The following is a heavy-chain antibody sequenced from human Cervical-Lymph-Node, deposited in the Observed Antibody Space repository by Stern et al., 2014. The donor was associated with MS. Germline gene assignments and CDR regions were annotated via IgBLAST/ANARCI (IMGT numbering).Heavy chain of an antibody. CDR2: IDQSGST. Sequence: QLVESGSGLVKPSQTLSLTCAVSGGSISGGDYAWTWIRQPPGKGLEWIGYIDQSGSTYNNPSLKSRVTLSIDRSKNQFSLNLRSVTAADTAMYYCARIFGGNFDNWGQGTLVTVSS. V-gene: IGHV4-30-2*01. CDR3: ARIFGGNFDN. CDR1: GGSISGGDYA. J-gene: IGHJ4*02. D-gene: IGHD4-23*01.